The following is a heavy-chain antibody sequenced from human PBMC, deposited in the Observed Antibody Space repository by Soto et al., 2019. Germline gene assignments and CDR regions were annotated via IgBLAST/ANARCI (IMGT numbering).Heavy chain of an antibody. CDR1: GGSFSGYY. CDR3: ARGSSWYLDWFDP. Sequence: LTCAVYGGSFSGYYWSWIRQPPGKGLEWIGEINHSGSTNYNPSLKSRVTISVDTSKNQFSLKLSSVTAADTAVYYCARGSSWYLDWFDPWGQGHLVTVSS. CDR2: INHSGST. D-gene: IGHD6-13*01. V-gene: IGHV4-34*01. J-gene: IGHJ5*02.